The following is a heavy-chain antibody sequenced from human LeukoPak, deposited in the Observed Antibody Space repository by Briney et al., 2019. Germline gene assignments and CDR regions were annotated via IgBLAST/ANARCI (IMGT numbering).Heavy chain of an antibody. Sequence: SETLSLTCTVSGGSISSSSYYWGRIRQPPGKGLDWIGRIYYSGSTYHNPSLKSRVTISGDTSKNQLYLKPDSVNDSSTVVYYCARDSGAGWRMITFGGVYFYYSGHGTPVTASS. CDR2: IYYSGST. D-gene: IGHD3-16*01. J-gene: IGHJ4*01. CDR1: GGSISSSSYY. CDR3: ARDSGAGWRMITFGGVYFYY. V-gene: IGHV4-39*02.